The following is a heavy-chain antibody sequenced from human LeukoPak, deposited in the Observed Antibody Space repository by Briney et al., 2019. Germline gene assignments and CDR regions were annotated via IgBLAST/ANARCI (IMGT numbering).Heavy chain of an antibody. V-gene: IGHV3-15*01. D-gene: IGHD1-1*01. Sequence: GGSLRLSCAASGLTFSNAWMSWVRQAPGKGLEWVGRIKSSETTDYAAPVKGRFSISRDDSENTVYLQMNSLESEDTAVYYCSTGTLGTTGTTGYWGQGTLVTVSS. CDR2: IKSSETT. CDR3: STGTLGTTGTTGY. J-gene: IGHJ4*02. CDR1: GLTFSNAW.